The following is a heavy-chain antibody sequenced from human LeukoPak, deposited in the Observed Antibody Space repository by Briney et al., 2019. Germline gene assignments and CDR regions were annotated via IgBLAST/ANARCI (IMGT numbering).Heavy chain of an antibody. J-gene: IGHJ6*02. D-gene: IGHD4-17*01. CDR2: IYYSGST. CDR3: ARALRSYYYYYHGMDV. CDR1: GGSISSGDYY. Sequence: PSETLSLTCPVSGGSISSGDYYWSWSRQPPGKGLEWIGYIYYSGSTYYNPSLKSRVTISVDTSKNQFSLKLSSVTAADAAVYYCARALRSYYYYYHGMDVWGQGTTVTVSS. V-gene: IGHV4-30-4*01.